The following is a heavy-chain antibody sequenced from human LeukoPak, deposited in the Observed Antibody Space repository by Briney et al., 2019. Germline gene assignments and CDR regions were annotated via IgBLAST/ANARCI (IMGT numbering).Heavy chain of an antibody. CDR1: GFTFRNFA. CDR2: ITNNADAT. D-gene: IGHD3-10*01. Sequence: GGSLRLSCAASGFTFRNFAMSWVRQAPGKGLEWVSHITNNADATYYADSVKGRFTVSRDNSNNILYLQLDSLRAEDTAVYYCAIYGSGSYGMAHFDYWGQGTLVTVSS. CDR3: AIYGSGSYGMAHFDY. J-gene: IGHJ4*02. V-gene: IGHV3-23*01.